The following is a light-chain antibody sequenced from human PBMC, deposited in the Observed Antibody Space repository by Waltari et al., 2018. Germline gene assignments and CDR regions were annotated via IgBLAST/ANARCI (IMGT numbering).Light chain of an antibody. CDR2: DAS. CDR1: QDITNY. V-gene: IGKV1-33*01. CDR3: QCYDNLPMFA. J-gene: IGKJ3*01. Sequence: IQLTQSPSSLSASVGDRVTITCRASQDITNYLNWYQQKPGKAPKLLIHDASKLESGVPSRFSGSQSGTYFTLTITSLQPEDIATYYCQCYDNLPMFAFGPGTKVDIK.